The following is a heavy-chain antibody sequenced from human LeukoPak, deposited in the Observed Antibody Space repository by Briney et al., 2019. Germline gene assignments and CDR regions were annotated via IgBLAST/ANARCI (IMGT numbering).Heavy chain of an antibody. D-gene: IGHD6-6*01. J-gene: IGHJ5*02. Sequence: SETLSLTCTVSGGSISSYYWSWIRPPAGKGREWIGRIYTSGSTNYNPSLKSRVTMSVDTSKNQFSLKLSSVTAADTAVYYCARSPASSSPNWFDPWGQGTLVTVSS. V-gene: IGHV4-4*07. CDR1: GGSISSYY. CDR2: IYTSGST. CDR3: ARSPASSSPNWFDP.